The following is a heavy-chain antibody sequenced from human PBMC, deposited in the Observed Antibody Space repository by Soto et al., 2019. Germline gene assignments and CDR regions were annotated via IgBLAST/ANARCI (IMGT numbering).Heavy chain of an antibody. D-gene: IGHD3-3*01. Sequence: PSETLSLTCTVSGGSISSGGYYWSWIRQHPGKGLEWIGYIYYSGSTYYNPSLKSRVTISVDTSKNQFSLKRSSLTAADTAVYYCAGGPSRITIFGVVTEPPFDYWGQGALVTVSS. V-gene: IGHV4-31*03. CDR2: IYYSGST. CDR3: AGGPSRITIFGVVTEPPFDY. CDR1: GGSISSGGYY. J-gene: IGHJ4*02.